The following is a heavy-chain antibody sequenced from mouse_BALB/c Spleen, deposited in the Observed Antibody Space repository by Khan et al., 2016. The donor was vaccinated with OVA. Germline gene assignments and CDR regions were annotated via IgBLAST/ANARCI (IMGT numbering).Heavy chain of an antibody. D-gene: IGHD4-1*01. CDR3: AREASSWDFSFPY. V-gene: IGHV1S136*01. Sequence: VQLQQPGPELVEPGASVKMSCKASGYTFTNYVIHWVKQKPGQGLEWIGYINPDNAGTRYNEKFKDKATLTSDISSTSAYMELLSLTSEDSAVYYCAREASSWDFSFPYWGQGTLVTVSA. CDR2: INPDNAGT. J-gene: IGHJ3*01. CDR1: GYTFTNYV.